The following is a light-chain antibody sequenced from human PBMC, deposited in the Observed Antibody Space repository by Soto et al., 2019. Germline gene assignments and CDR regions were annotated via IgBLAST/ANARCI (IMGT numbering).Light chain of an antibody. CDR3: SSYTSSNTLV. Sequence: QSALTQPASVSGSPGQSITISCTGGSSDIGGYNYVSWFQQHPGKVPKLMIYEVTKRPSGVSNRFSGSKSGSTASLTISGLQAEDEADYYCSSYTSSNTLVFGTGTKVTVL. CDR2: EVT. CDR1: SSDIGGYNY. V-gene: IGLV2-14*01. J-gene: IGLJ1*01.